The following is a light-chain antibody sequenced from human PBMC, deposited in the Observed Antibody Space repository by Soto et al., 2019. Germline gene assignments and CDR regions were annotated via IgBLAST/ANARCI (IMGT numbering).Light chain of an antibody. CDR1: PRISSN. CDR3: QQYNNWPLAT. Sequence: EIVMTQSPATLSVSPGERATLSCRASPRISSNLAWYQQKPGQAPRLLMFRTSSRATGFPARFSGSGSGTEFNLTISSLQSEDFGVYYCQQYNNWPLATFGGGTKVDI. CDR2: RTS. J-gene: IGKJ4*01. V-gene: IGKV3-15*01.